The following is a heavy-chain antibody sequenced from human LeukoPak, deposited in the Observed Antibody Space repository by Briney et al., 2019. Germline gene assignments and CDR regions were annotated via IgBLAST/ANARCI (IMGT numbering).Heavy chain of an antibody. CDR3: ARGPIQLWLHNAMDV. D-gene: IGHD1-1*01. Sequence: GRSLRLPCITSGFTFGDHAMTWVRQAPGKGLEWVGFIRSIGYGETTEYAPSVKGRFTISRDNSNSIAYLQMNSLNTEDTGIYYCARGPIQLWLHNAMDVWGPGTTVIVSS. CDR2: IRSIGYGETT. CDR1: GFTFGDHA. J-gene: IGHJ6*02. V-gene: IGHV3-49*04.